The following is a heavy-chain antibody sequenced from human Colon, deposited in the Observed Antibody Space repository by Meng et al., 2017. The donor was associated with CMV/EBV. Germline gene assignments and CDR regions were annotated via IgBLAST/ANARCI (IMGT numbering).Heavy chain of an antibody. Sequence: LQLQESGPGLVKPSETPSLTCTVSVGSISSSSYYWGWIRQPPGKGLEWIGSIYYSGSTYYNPSLKSRVTISVDTSKNQFSLKLSSVTAADTAVYYCARATLTIFGVVIPPHWFDPWGQGTLVTVSS. CDR3: ARATLTIFGVVIPPHWFDP. J-gene: IGHJ5*02. CDR2: IYYSGST. D-gene: IGHD3-3*01. CDR1: VGSISSSSYY. V-gene: IGHV4-39*07.